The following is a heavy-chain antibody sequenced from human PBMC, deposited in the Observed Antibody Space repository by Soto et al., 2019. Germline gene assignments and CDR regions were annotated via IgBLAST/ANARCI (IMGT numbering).Heavy chain of an antibody. CDR3: ASGFYDSSGYYSDAFDS. CDR2: MNPNSGNT. V-gene: IGHV1-8*01. Sequence: ASVKVSCEASGYTFTSYDINWVRQATGEGLEWMGWMNPNSGNTGYAQKFQGRVTMTRNTSISTAYMELSSLRSEDTAVYYCASGFYDSSGYYSDAFDSWGKGTIVKVSS. CDR1: GYTFTSYD. D-gene: IGHD3-22*01. J-gene: IGHJ3*02.